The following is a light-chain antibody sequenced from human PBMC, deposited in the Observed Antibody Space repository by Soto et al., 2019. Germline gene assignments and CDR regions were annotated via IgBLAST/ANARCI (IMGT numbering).Light chain of an antibody. CDR2: DTS. Sequence: QAVVTQEPSLTVSPGGTVTLTCGSSTGAVTSGHYPYWFQQKPGQAPRTLIYDTSNKHSWTPARFSGSLLGGKAALTLSGAQPGDEADYYCLLSYSGARQKVFGTGTKVTVL. V-gene: IGLV7-46*01. J-gene: IGLJ1*01. CDR1: TGAVTSGHY. CDR3: LLSYSGARQKV.